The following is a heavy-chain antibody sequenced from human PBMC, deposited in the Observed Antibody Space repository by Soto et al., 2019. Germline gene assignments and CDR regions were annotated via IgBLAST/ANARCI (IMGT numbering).Heavy chain of an antibody. Sequence: QVQLQQWGAGLLKPSETLSLTCAVYGGSFSGYYWTRIRQPPGTGLEWIGEINHSGSTTDNPSLKIRVTIAVATSKIQLSLKRTSVTATDTAVYECARDKIPGLFDDWGQGTLVTVSS. V-gene: IGHV4-34*01. CDR2: INHSGST. J-gene: IGHJ4*02. D-gene: IGHD2-21*01. CDR3: ARDKIPGLFDD. CDR1: GGSFSGYY.